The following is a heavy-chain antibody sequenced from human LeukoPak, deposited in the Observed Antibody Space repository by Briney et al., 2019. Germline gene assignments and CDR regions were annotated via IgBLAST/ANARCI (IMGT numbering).Heavy chain of an antibody. Sequence: GRSLRLSCAASGFTFSSYGMHWVRQAPAKGLEWVAVIWYDGSNKYYADSVKGRFTISRDNSKNTLYLQMNSLRAEDTAVYYCARDCVTMVRGVTVFDYWGQGTLVTVSS. CDR3: ARDCVTMVRGVTVFDY. V-gene: IGHV3-33*01. CDR2: IWYDGSNK. CDR1: GFTFSSYG. J-gene: IGHJ4*02. D-gene: IGHD3-10*01.